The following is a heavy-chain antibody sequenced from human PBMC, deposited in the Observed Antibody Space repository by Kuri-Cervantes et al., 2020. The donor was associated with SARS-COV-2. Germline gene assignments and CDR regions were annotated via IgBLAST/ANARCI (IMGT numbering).Heavy chain of an antibody. Sequence: GGSLRLSCAASGFTFSSYSMNWVRQAPGKGLEWVSSISSSSSYIYYADSVKGRFTISRDNAKNSLYLQMNSLRAEDTAVYYCARMYSWNYGYLDDYWGQGTLVTVSS. CDR3: ARMYSWNYGYLDDY. V-gene: IGHV3-21*01. D-gene: IGHD1-7*01. J-gene: IGHJ4*02. CDR1: GFTFSSYS. CDR2: ISSSSSYI.